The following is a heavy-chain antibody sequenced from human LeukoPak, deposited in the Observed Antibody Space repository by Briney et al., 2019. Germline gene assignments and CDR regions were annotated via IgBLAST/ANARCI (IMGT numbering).Heavy chain of an antibody. Sequence: PSETLSLTCTVSGGSISGYYWSWIRQPPGKGLEWIGYIYYSGTTNYNPSLKSRVTISVDTSKNQFSLKLSSMTAADTAVYYCARGRGGGGSSNNWFDPWGQGTLVTVSS. J-gene: IGHJ5*02. D-gene: IGHD2-15*01. CDR1: GGSISGYY. CDR3: ARGRGGGGSSNNWFDP. V-gene: IGHV4-59*01. CDR2: IYYSGTT.